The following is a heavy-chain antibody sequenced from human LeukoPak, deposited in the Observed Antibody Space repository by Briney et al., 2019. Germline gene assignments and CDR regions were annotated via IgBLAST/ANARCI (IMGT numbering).Heavy chain of an antibody. Sequence: GGSLRLSCAAPGFTFSSYSMNWVRQAPGKGLEWVSSISNSNIYIYYADSVKGRFTISRDNAENSLYLQMNSLRAEDTAVSYCAREGCFIGGSCYTPYNWFDPSGQGTLVTVSS. CDR1: GFTFSSYS. D-gene: IGHD2-15*01. V-gene: IGHV3-21*01. J-gene: IGHJ5*02. CDR2: ISNSNIYI. CDR3: AREGCFIGGSCYTPYNWFDP.